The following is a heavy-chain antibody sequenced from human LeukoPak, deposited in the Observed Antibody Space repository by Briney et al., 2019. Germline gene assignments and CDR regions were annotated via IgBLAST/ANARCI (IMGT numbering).Heavy chain of an antibody. CDR1: GYTFTRYG. D-gene: IGHD3-9*01. Sequence: ASVKVSCKASGYTFTRYGINWVRRAPGQGLEWMGWINTYNGHTKYEQKVQDRITMTRDTSTSTVYMELSSLRSEDTAVYYCARAYFDWFYSDYWGQGTLVTVSS. J-gene: IGHJ4*02. CDR2: INTYNGHT. CDR3: ARAYFDWFYSDY. V-gene: IGHV1-18*01.